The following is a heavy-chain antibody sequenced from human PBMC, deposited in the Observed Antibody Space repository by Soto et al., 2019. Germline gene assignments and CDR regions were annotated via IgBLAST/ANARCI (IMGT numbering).Heavy chain of an antibody. CDR1: GYTFTSYG. CDR3: ARDRVVPAAPYYYYGMDV. D-gene: IGHD2-2*01. CDR2: ISAYNGDT. V-gene: IGHV1-18*01. Sequence: ASVKVSCKASGYTFTSYGISWVRQAPGQGLEWMGWISAYNGDTNYAQKLQGRVTMTTDTSTSTAYMELRSLRSDDTAVYYCARDRVVPAAPYYYYGMDVWGRGTTVTVSS. J-gene: IGHJ6*02.